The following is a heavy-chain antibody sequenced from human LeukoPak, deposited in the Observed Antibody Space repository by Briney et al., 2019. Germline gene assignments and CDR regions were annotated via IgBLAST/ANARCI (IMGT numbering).Heavy chain of an antibody. CDR2: IYYTET. CDR1: GGSVSNYY. J-gene: IGHJ4*02. D-gene: IGHD7-27*01. Sequence: PSETLSLTCTVSGGSVSNYYWSWIRQSPGKGLEWIGYIYYTETSYNPSLKSRVTISADTSKNQFSLKLYSVTAADTAVYYCATRKLGNDYWGQGTLVTVSS. CDR3: ATRKLGNDY. V-gene: IGHV4-59*02.